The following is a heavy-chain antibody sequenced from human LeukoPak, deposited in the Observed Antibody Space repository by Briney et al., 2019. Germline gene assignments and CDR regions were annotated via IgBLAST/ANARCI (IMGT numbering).Heavy chain of an antibody. CDR2: IYYTET. CDR1: GGSVSNYY. J-gene: IGHJ4*02. D-gene: IGHD7-27*01. Sequence: PSETLSLTCTVSGGSVSNYYWSWIRQSPGKGLEWIGYIYYTETSYNPSLKSRVTISADTSKNQFSLKLYSVTAADTAVYYCATRKLGNDYWGQGTLVTVSS. CDR3: ATRKLGNDY. V-gene: IGHV4-59*02.